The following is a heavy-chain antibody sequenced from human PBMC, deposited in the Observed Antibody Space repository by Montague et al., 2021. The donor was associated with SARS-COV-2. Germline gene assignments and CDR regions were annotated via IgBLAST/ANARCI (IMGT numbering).Heavy chain of an antibody. D-gene: IGHD1-26*01. V-gene: IGHV3-23*01. Sequence: SLRLSCPASGFTFSSYAMSWVRQAPGKGLEWVSAITGSGGGTYYAGSVKGRFTISKDNSKNMLYLQMNGLRAEDTAVYYCAKDQVYSGSYFADWGQGTLVTVSS. CDR3: AKDQVYSGSYFAD. CDR2: ITGSGGGT. J-gene: IGHJ4*02. CDR1: GFTFSSYA.